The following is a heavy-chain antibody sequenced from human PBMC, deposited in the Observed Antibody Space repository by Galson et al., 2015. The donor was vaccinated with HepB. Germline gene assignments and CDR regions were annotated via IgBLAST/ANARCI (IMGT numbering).Heavy chain of an antibody. D-gene: IGHD3-3*01. Sequence: SLRLSCAASGFTFSSYGMHWVRQAPGKGLEWVAVISYHGSNDYYADSVKGRFSISRDNSKNTLYLQMNSLRAEDTAVYYCAKGFDYLSGYFYYEALDIWGQGTMVTVSS. CDR3: AKGFDYLSGYFYYEALDI. CDR1: GFTFSSYG. J-gene: IGHJ3*02. CDR2: ISYHGSND. V-gene: IGHV3-30*18.